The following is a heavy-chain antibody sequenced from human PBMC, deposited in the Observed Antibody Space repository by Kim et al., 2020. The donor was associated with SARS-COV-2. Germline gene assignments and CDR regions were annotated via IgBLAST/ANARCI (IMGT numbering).Heavy chain of an antibody. J-gene: IGHJ4*02. CDR3: ANDQGYDSHFDY. V-gene: IGHV3-30*02. Sequence: YAGAVKGRVTISRDHAKNTLDLQMNRLRAEDTAVYYCANDQGYDSHFDYWGQGTLVTVSS. D-gene: IGHD3-22*01.